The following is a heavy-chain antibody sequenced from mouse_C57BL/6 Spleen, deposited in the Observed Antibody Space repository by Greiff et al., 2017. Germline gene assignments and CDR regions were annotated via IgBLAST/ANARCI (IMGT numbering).Heavy chain of an antibody. CDR1: GFTFSSYA. V-gene: IGHV5-4*03. D-gene: IGHD2-5*01. J-gene: IGHJ4*01. CDR3: ANSKGYAMDY. Sequence: DVMLVESGGGLVKPGGSLKLSCAASGFTFSSYAMSWVRQTPEKRLEWVATISDGGSFTYYPDNVKGRFTISRDNAKNHLYLQMRHLKSEDTAMYYCANSKGYAMDYWGQGTSVTVSS. CDR2: ISDGGSFT.